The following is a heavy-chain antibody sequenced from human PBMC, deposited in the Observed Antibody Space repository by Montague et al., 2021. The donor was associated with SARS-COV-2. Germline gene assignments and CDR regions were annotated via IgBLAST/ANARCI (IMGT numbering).Heavy chain of an antibody. Sequence: SETLSLTCTVSGGSISSSNYYWDWIRQPPGKGLEWIGSIYYSGSTYYNPSLKSRVTISVDTSKNQFSLKLSSVTAADTAVYYCARPVSYYDILSSSTNWFDPWGQGTLVTVSS. D-gene: IGHD3-9*01. J-gene: IGHJ5*02. V-gene: IGHV4-39*01. CDR3: ARPVSYYDILSSSTNWFDP. CDR2: IYYSGST. CDR1: GGSISSSNYY.